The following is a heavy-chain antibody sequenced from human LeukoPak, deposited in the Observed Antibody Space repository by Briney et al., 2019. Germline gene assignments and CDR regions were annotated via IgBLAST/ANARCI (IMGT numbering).Heavy chain of an antibody. V-gene: IGHV5-51*01. CDR2: IYAGDSDT. Sequence: GESLKISCQGSGYSFTMYYIAWVRQMPGRGLGWMGVIYAGDSDTRYSPSFQGQVTISADKSTSTAYLQWSSLKASDTAIYYCARRSSGWYQDYWGQGTLVTVSS. CDR1: GYSFTMYY. CDR3: ARRSSGWYQDY. J-gene: IGHJ4*02. D-gene: IGHD6-19*01.